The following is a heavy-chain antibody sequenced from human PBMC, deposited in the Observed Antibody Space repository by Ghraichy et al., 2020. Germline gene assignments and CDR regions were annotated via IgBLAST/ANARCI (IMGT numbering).Heavy chain of an antibody. CDR3: ATTPSRVVIASTRFYFDF. CDR1: GFTFSRTA. V-gene: IGHV3-33*01. D-gene: IGHD2-21*01. CDR2: IWTDGTYT. Sequence: GESLNISCEASGFTFSRTAMHWVRQAPGKGLEWVAGIWTDGTYTYYLDSVKARFTISRDNSKNTVSLQMDSLRAEDTAVYYCATTPSRVVIASTRFYFDFWGQGTLVTVSS. J-gene: IGHJ4*02.